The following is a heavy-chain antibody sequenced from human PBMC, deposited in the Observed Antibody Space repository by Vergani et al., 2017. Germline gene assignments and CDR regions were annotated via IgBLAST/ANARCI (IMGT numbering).Heavy chain of an antibody. J-gene: IGHJ3*02. CDR1: GGSISSSSYY. CDR3: ARDGWAFDI. CDR2: IYYCGST. Sequence: QLQLQESGPGLVKPSETLSLTCTVSGGSISSSSYYWGWIRQPPGKGLEWIGSIYYCGSTYYNPSPKSRVTISVDTSKNQFSLKLSSVTAADTSVYYCARDGWAFDIWGQGTMVTVSS. V-gene: IGHV4-39*07. D-gene: IGHD5-24*01.